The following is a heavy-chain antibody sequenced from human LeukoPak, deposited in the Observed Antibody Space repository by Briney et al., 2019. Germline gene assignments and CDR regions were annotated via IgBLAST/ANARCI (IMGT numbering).Heavy chain of an antibody. Sequence: PSGTLSLTCAVSGGSISSSNWWSWVRQPPGKGLEWVSRINSDGSSTSYADSVKGRFTISRDNAKNTLYLQMNSLRAEDTAVYYCARVRYGDYVRYFDYRGQGTLVTVSS. V-gene: IGHV3-74*01. CDR2: INSDGSST. CDR3: ARVRYGDYVRYFDY. D-gene: IGHD4-17*01. CDR1: GGSISSSNW. J-gene: IGHJ4*02.